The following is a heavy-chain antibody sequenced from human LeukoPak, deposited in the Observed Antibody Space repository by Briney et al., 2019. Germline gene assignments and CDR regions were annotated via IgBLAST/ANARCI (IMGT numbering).Heavy chain of an antibody. CDR1: GFTFSSYG. D-gene: IGHD6-6*01. CDR3: ARVALMAARLGHFDY. Sequence: GRSLRLSCAASGFTFSSYGMHWVRQAPGKGLEGVAVISYDGSNKYYADSVKGRFTISRDNSKNTLYLQMNSLRAEDTAVYYCARVALMAARLGHFDYWGQGTLVTVSS. J-gene: IGHJ4*02. V-gene: IGHV3-30*03. CDR2: ISYDGSNK.